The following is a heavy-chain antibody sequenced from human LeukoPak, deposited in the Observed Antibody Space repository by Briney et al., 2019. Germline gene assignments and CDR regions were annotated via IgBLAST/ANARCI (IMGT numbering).Heavy chain of an antibody. Sequence: ASVKVSCKASGYTFTSYYMHWVRQAPGQGLEWKGIINPSGGSTSYAQKFQGRVTITADESTSTAYMELSSLRSEDTAVYYCAREEYSSSWHDAFDIWGQGTMVTVSS. V-gene: IGHV1-46*01. CDR3: AREEYSSSWHDAFDI. J-gene: IGHJ3*02. CDR1: GYTFTSYY. D-gene: IGHD6-13*01. CDR2: INPSGGST.